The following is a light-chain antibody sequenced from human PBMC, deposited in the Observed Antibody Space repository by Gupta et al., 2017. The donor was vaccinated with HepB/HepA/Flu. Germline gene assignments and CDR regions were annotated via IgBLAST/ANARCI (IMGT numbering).Light chain of an antibody. CDR2: DAS. CDR3: QQRSNLLT. Sequence: EIVLTQSPATLSLSPGERATLSCRASQSVSSYLAWYQQKPGQAPRLLIYDASNRATGIPDRFSGSGSGTDFTLTSSSRETEDFAVYYWQQRSNLLTFGGGTKVEIK. V-gene: IGKV3-11*01. J-gene: IGKJ4*01. CDR1: QSVSSY.